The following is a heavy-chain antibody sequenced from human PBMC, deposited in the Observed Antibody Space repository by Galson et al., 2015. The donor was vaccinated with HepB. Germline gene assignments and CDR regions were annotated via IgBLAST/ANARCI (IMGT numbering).Heavy chain of an antibody. CDR3: ARGYGSGSYSPYYYSMDV. D-gene: IGHD3-10*01. CDR2: TYYRSKWYN. Sequence: CAISGDSVSSNSAAWNWIRQSPSRGLEWLGRTYYRSKWYNDYAVSVKSRITINPDTSKNQFSLQLNSVTPEDTAVYYCARGYGSGSYSPYYYSMDVWGQGTTVTVSS. CDR1: GDSVSSNSAA. J-gene: IGHJ6*02. V-gene: IGHV6-1*01.